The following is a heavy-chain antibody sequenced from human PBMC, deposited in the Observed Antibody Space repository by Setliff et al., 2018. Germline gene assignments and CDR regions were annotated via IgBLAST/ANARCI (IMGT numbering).Heavy chain of an antibody. D-gene: IGHD3-16*02. J-gene: IGHJ4*02. CDR2: SDHGGNT. CDR1: GGSISSSRYS. CDR3: RLWSHSYHNDY. Sequence: SETLSLTCSVSGGSISSSRYSWGWVRQTPGKGLEWIGESDHGGNTTIHPSLKSRLTMSVDTSQNQFSLNLTSVTAADTAVYYCRLWSHSYHNDYWGQGTLVTVSS. V-gene: IGHV4-39*07.